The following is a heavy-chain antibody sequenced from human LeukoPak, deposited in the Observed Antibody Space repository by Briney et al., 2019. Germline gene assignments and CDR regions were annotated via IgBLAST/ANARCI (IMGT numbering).Heavy chain of an antibody. CDR2: INPNSGDT. Sequence: ASVKVSCKASGYTFSADYLHWVRQAPGQGLEWMGWINPNSGDTNYAQKFQGRVTMTRDTSISTAYMELSRLRSDDTAVYYCARVPIRRHYESTGYYYEDPWGQGTLVTVSS. D-gene: IGHD3-22*01. V-gene: IGHV1-2*02. CDR1: GYTFSADY. CDR3: ARVPIRRHYESTGYYYEDP. J-gene: IGHJ5*02.